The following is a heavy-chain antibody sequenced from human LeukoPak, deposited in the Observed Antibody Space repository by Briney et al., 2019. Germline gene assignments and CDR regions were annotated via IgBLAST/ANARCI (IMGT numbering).Heavy chain of an antibody. Sequence: ASVKVSSKASGYTFTSYYMHWVRQAPGQGLEWMGIINPSGGSTSYAQKFQGRVTMTRDMSTSTVYMELSSLRSEDTAVYYCARDNVAYYDSSGYYAPGDYWGQGTLVTVSS. V-gene: IGHV1-46*01. CDR1: GYTFTSYY. J-gene: IGHJ4*02. CDR2: INPSGGST. CDR3: ARDNVAYYDSSGYYAPGDY. D-gene: IGHD3-22*01.